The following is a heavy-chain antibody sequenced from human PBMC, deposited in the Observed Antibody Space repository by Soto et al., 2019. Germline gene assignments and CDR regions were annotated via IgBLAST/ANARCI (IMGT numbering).Heavy chain of an antibody. CDR1: GFTFSSYA. V-gene: IGHV3-23*01. CDR3: AKDYFVTGYCSGGSCYSDAFDI. D-gene: IGHD2-15*01. J-gene: IGHJ3*02. Sequence: EVQLLESGGGLVQPGGSLRLSCAASGFTFSSYAMSWVRQAPGKGLEWVSAISGSGGSTYYADSVKGRFTISRDNSKNTLYLQMNSLRAEDTAVYYCAKDYFVTGYCSGGSCYSDAFDIWGQGTMVTVSS. CDR2: ISGSGGST.